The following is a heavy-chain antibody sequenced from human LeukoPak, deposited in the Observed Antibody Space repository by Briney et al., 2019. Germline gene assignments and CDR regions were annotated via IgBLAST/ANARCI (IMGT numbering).Heavy chain of an antibody. CDR1: GGSFSGYY. Sequence: SETLSLTCAVYGGSFSGYYWSWIRQPPGKGLEWIGEIKHSGSTNYNPSLKSRVTISVDTSKNQFSLKLSSVTAADTAVYYCARGRGKWLRLRPGYWGQGTLVTVSS. V-gene: IGHV4-34*01. D-gene: IGHD5-12*01. J-gene: IGHJ4*02. CDR3: ARGRGKWLRLRPGY. CDR2: IKHSGST.